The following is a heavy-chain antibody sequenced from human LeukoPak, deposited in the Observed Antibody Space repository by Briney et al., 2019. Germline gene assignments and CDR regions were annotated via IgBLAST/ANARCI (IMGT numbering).Heavy chain of an antibody. J-gene: IGHJ3*02. D-gene: IGHD2-2*01. CDR2: MNPNSGNT. CDR1: GYTFASYD. CDR3: ARVQEYCSSTSCPDAFDI. Sequence: GASVKVSCKASGYTFASYDINWVRQATGQGLEWMGWMNPNSGNTGYAQKFQGRVTMTRNTSISTAYMELSSLRSEDTAVYYCARVQEYCSSTSCPDAFDIWGQGTMVTVSS. V-gene: IGHV1-8*01.